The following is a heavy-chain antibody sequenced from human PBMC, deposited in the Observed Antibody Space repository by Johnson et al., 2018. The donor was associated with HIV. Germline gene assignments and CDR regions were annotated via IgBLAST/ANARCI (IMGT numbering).Heavy chain of an antibody. J-gene: IGHJ3*02. Sequence: QLVESGGGVVQPGGSLRLSCAASGFTFSSYGMHWVRQAPGKGLEWVAFIRYDGSNKYYADSVKGRFTISRDNSKNTLYLQMNSLRAEDTAVYYCAKGDYNFWSGDAFDIWGQGTMVTVSS. CDR2: IRYDGSNK. V-gene: IGHV3-30*02. CDR1: GFTFSSYG. D-gene: IGHD3-3*01. CDR3: AKGDYNFWSGDAFDI.